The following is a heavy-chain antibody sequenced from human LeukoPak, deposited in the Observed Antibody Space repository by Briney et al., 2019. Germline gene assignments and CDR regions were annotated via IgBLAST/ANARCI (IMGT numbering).Heavy chain of an antibody. J-gene: IGHJ6*02. CDR1: GGSISSYY. V-gene: IGHV4-59*08. CDR2: IYYSGST. Sequence: SETLSLTCTVSGGSISSYYWSWIRQPPGKGPEWIGYIYYSGSTNYNPSLKSRVTISVDTSKNQFSLKLSSVTAADTAVYYCARHDDYGSGSYRSFGMDVWGQGTTVTVSS. D-gene: IGHD3-10*01. CDR3: ARHDDYGSGSYRSFGMDV.